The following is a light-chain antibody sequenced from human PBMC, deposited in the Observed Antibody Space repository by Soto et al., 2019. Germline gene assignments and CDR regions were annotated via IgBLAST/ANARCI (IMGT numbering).Light chain of an antibody. Sequence: DIQMTQCPSTLSGSVGDRFTITCRASQTISSWLAWYQQKPGKAPKLLIYKASTLKSGVPSRFSGSGSGTEFTLTISSLQPDDFATYYCQHYNSYSEALGQGTKVDIK. J-gene: IGKJ1*01. CDR2: KAS. CDR1: QTISSW. V-gene: IGKV1-5*03. CDR3: QHYNSYSEA.